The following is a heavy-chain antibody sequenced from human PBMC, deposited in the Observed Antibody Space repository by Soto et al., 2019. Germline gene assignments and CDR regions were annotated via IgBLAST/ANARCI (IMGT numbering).Heavy chain of an antibody. V-gene: IGHV3-23*01. CDR2: ISGSGGST. D-gene: IGHD6-19*01. J-gene: IGHJ4*02. CDR1: GFTFSSYA. Sequence: PGGSLRLSCATSGFTFSSYAMNWVRQAPGKGLEWVSAISGSGGSTNYADSVEGRFTISRDNSKNTLYLQMSSLRAEDTAVYYCARAGGIAVPGSHLDYWGQGTLVTVS. CDR3: ARAGGIAVPGSHLDY.